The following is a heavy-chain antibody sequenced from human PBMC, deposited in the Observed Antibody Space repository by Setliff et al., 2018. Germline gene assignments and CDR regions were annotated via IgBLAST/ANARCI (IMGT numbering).Heavy chain of an antibody. CDR1: GGSISSHY. CDR3: ARASARDYYYYGMDV. V-gene: IGHV4-59*11. J-gene: IGHJ6*02. Sequence: SETLSLTCTVSGGSISSHYWSWIRQPPGKGLEWIGSIYYSGSTNYNPSLKSRVTTSVDTSKNQFSLKLSSVTAADTAVYYCARASARDYYYYGMDVWGQGTTVTVSS. CDR2: IYYSGST.